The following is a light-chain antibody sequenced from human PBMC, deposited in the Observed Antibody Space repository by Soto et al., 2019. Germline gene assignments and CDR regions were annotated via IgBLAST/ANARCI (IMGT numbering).Light chain of an antibody. CDR3: QKYKSDPRT. V-gene: IGKV1-27*01. CDR2: AAS. CDR1: QGIGNY. J-gene: IGKJ4*01. Sequence: DIQMTQSPSSLSASVGDRVTITCRASQGIGNYLAWYQQKPGKVPKLLIYAASTLQSGVPSRFSGSGSGTDFTLTISSLQPEDVATYCCQKYKSDPRTFSGGTKVDIK.